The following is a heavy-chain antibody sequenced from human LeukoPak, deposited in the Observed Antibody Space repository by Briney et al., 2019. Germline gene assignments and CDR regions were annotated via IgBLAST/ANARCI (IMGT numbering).Heavy chain of an antibody. CDR1: GYTFTTYD. V-gene: IGHV1-8*01. D-gene: IGHD7-27*01. CDR3: TRGPPNWGYDF. CDR2: MSPNSGNI. J-gene: IGHJ4*02. Sequence: ASVKVSCKASGYTFTTYDINWVRQATGQWFEWLGWMSPNSGNIGYAQKFQGRVTMTRSTSMSTAYMELSSLKSEDTAVYYCTRGPPNWGYDFWGQGTLVTVSS.